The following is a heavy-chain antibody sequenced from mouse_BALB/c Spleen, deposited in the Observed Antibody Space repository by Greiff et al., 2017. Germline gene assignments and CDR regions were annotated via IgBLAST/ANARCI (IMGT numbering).Heavy chain of an antibody. Sequence: GGGLVQPKGSLKLPCAVPGFTFNTYAMNWVRLAPGKGLEWAARIRSKSNNYATYYADSVKDRFTISRDDSQSMLYLQMNNLKTEYTAMYYCVRQIYYYDNYAMDYWGQGTSVTVSS. CDR3: VRQIYYYDNYAMDY. D-gene: IGHD1-1*01. V-gene: IGHV10S3*01. CDR1: GFTFNTYA. J-gene: IGHJ4*01. CDR2: IRSKSNNYAT.